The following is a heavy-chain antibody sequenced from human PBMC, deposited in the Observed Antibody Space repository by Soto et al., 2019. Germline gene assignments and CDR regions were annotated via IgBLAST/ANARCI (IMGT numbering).Heavy chain of an antibody. Sequence: SESVSRTSLSYGWSFSAYYWSWIRQPPGKGLEWIGEINHSGSTNYNPSLKSRVTISVDTSTNQFSLKLSSVTAADTAVYYCARPAIAASVSAFDYWGQG. CDR2: INHSGST. D-gene: IGHD6-13*01. CDR3: ARPAIAASVSAFDY. J-gene: IGHJ4*02. V-gene: IGHV4-34*01. CDR1: GWSFSAYY.